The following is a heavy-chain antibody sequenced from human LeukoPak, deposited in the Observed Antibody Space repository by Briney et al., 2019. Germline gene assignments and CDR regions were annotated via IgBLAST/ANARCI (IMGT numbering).Heavy chain of an antibody. CDR1: GYTFTNYD. J-gene: IGHJ4*02. D-gene: IGHD2-15*01. V-gene: IGHV1-8*01. CDR3: ARVSLGYCSGGTCYFQDH. Sequence: AASVKVCFKASGYTFTNYDINWVRRATGQGLEWMGWMNPNSGNTGYAQKFQGRVTMTRSTSISTAYMELSSLTSEDTAVYYCARVSLGYCSGGTCYFQDHWGQGTLVTVSS. CDR2: MNPNSGNT.